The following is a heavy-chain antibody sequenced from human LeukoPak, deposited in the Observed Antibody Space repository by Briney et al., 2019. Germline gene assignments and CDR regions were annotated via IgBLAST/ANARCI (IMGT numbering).Heavy chain of an antibody. Sequence: GGSLRLSCAASGFTFSSYGMHWVRQAPGKGLEWVAVISYDGSNKYYADSVKGRFTISRDNSKNTLYLQMNSLRAEDTAVYYCASGPRFLRWWGQGTLVTVSS. J-gene: IGHJ4*02. V-gene: IGHV3-30*03. CDR2: ISYDGSNK. D-gene: IGHD3-3*01. CDR3: ASGPRFLRW. CDR1: GFTFSSYG.